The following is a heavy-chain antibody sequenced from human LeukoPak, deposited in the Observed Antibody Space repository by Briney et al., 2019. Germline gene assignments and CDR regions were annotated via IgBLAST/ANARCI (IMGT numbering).Heavy chain of an antibody. CDR3: AKDVLRFLEWLSRFDY. CDR2: IYSGGST. CDR1: GFTVSSNY. Sequence: GGSLRLSCAASGFTVSSNYMSWVRRAPGKGLEWVSVIYSGGSTYYADSVKGRFTISRDNSKNTLYLQMNSLRAEDTAVYYCAKDVLRFLEWLSRFDYWGQGTLVTVSS. V-gene: IGHV3-53*01. J-gene: IGHJ4*02. D-gene: IGHD3-3*01.